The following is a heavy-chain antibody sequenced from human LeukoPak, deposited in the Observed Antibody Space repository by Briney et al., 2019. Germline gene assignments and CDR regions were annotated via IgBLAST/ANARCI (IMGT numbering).Heavy chain of an antibody. CDR2: IYHSGST. CDR1: GGSIYSSNW. Sequence: SETLSLKCAVSGGSIYSSNWWSWARQPPGEGLEWIGEIYHSGSTNYNPSLKSRVTISVDKSTNQLSLKLSSVTAADTAIYYCASRPYMTNRGQYFQHWGQGSLVTVSS. CDR3: ASRPYMTNRGQYFQH. V-gene: IGHV4-4*02. J-gene: IGHJ1*01. D-gene: IGHD3-10*01.